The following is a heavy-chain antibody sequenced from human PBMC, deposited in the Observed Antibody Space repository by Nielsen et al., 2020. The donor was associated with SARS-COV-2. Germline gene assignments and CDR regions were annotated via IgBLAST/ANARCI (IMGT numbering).Heavy chain of an antibody. Sequence: GGSLRLSCAASGFTFDDYAMHWVRQAPGKGLEWVSGISWNSGSIGYADSVKGRFTISRDNAKNSLYLQMNSLRAEDTAVYYCVRWYKDLAGTFDYWGRGTLVTVSS. J-gene: IGHJ4*02. D-gene: IGHD6-19*01. CDR3: VRWYKDLAGTFDY. CDR2: ISWNSGSI. CDR1: GFTFDDYA. V-gene: IGHV3-9*01.